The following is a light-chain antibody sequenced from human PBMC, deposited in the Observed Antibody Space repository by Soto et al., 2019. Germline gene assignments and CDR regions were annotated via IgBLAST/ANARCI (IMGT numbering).Light chain of an antibody. Sequence: QAVVTQPASVSGSPGQSITISCTGTSSDVGGYNYVSWYQQHPGKAPKLMIYDVINRPSGVSNRFSGSKSGNSASLTISGLQAEDEADYYCSSYTSSSTYVVFGGGTKLTV. J-gene: IGLJ2*01. CDR1: SSDVGGYNY. CDR3: SSYTSSSTYVV. CDR2: DVI. V-gene: IGLV2-14*03.